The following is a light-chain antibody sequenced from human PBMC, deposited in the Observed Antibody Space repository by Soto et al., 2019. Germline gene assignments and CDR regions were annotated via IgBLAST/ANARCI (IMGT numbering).Light chain of an antibody. V-gene: IGKV1-27*01. J-gene: IGKJ5*01. CDR3: QSYNTARPT. CDR2: SAS. Sequence: DIQMTQSPSSLSASVGDRVTITCRPSRGIGNALAWYQQKPGTVPKLLIHSASTLQSGVPSRFSGSGSGTDFTLTISGLQPEDLATYYCQSYNTARPTFGQGTRLEIK. CDR1: RGIGNA.